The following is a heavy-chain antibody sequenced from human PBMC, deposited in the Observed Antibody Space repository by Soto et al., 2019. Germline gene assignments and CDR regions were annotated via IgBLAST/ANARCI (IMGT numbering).Heavy chain of an antibody. D-gene: IGHD3-3*01. V-gene: IGHV1-18*01. J-gene: IGHJ6*02. CDR1: GYTFTSYG. Sequence: QVQLVQSGAEVKKPGASVKVSCKASGYTFTSYGISWVRQAPGQGLAWMGWISAYNGNTNYAQKLQGRVTMTTDTSTSKAYMELRSLRSDDTAVYYCARDSLRFLEWLSSEYYYYGMDVWGQGTTVTVSS. CDR3: ARDSLRFLEWLSSEYYYYGMDV. CDR2: ISAYNGNT.